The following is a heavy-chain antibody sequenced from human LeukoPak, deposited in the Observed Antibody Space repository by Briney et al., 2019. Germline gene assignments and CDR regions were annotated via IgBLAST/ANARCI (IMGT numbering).Heavy chain of an antibody. D-gene: IGHD6-19*01. CDR2: INPSGGST. J-gene: IGHJ4*02. Sequence: ASVKVSFKASGYTFTSYYMHWVRQAPGQGLEWMGIINPSGGSTSYAQKFQGRVTMTRDTSTSTVYMELSSLRSEDTAVYYCARGDSGWQTETFAFIFWGQGTLVTVSS. CDR3: ARGDSGWQTETFAFIF. CDR1: GYTFTSYY. V-gene: IGHV1-46*01.